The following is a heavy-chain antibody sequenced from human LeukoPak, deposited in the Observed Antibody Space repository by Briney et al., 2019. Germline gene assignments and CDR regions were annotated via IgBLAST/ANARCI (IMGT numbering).Heavy chain of an antibody. D-gene: IGHD3-22*01. CDR2: IYHTGSA. J-gene: IGHJ4*02. CDR1: GGPMNNYY. Sequence: SGTLSLTCTVSGGPMNNYYWSWIRQSPGKGLEWVGYIYHTGSATYKPSLKSRVTLSLDTSKNQFSLRLNSVTAADTAVYYCARGRGDSKGTSFDFWGQGTLVTVSS. V-gene: IGHV4-59*01. CDR3: ARGRGDSKGTSFDF.